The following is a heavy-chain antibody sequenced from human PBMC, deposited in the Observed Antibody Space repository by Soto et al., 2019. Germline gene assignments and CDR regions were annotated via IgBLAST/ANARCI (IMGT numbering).Heavy chain of an antibody. CDR1: GYSISSYY. J-gene: IGHJ5*02. V-gene: IGHV1-46*03. Sequence: ASVKGSCKASGYSISSYYMNWVRQAPGQGLEWLGIINPSGGYTTYAQRFQGRVTMTSDTSTSTVHMELGSLTSEDTAVYYCARGGGIVVVTAPYDPWGQGPLVTVSS. CDR3: ARGGGIVVVTAPYDP. CDR2: INPSGGYT. D-gene: IGHD2-21*02.